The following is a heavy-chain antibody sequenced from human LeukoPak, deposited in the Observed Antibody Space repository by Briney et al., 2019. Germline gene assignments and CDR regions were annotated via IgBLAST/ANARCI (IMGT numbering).Heavy chain of an antibody. CDR1: GYTFTSYG. D-gene: IGHD3-9*01. J-gene: IGHJ3*02. Sequence: ASVKVSCKASGYTFTSYGISWVRQAPGQGLEWMGWISAYNGNTNYAQKLQGRVTMTTDTSTSTAYMELRSLRSDDTAVYYCARDGRITIFPSAFDIWGQGTMVTVSS. V-gene: IGHV1-18*04. CDR2: ISAYNGNT. CDR3: ARDGRITIFPSAFDI.